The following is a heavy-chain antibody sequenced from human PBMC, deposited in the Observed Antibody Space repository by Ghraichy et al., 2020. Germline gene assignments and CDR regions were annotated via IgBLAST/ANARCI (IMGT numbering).Heavy chain of an antibody. D-gene: IGHD3-22*01. CDR1: GFSFSSYT. CDR2: SSSGSSYK. J-gene: IGHJ4*02. CDR3: ARNYDSSGYYGSAFDY. V-gene: IGHV3-21*01. Sequence: GGSLRLSCAASGFSFSSYTMNWGRQAPGKGLEWVSSSSSGSSYKYYADSVKGRFTISRDNAKNSLYLQMNSLRAEDTAVYYCARNYDSSGYYGSAFDYWGQGTLVTVSS.